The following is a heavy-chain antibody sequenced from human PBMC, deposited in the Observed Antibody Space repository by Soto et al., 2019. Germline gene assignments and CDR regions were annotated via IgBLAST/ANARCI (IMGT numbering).Heavy chain of an antibody. CDR1: GGNFSSYA. CDR2: IIPIFGTA. J-gene: IGHJ6*02. Sequence: SVKISCKASGGNFSSYAISWVRQAPGQGLEWMGGIIPIFGTANYAQKFQGRVTITADDSTSTAYLELSSLRSEDTAVYYCAEAVAGTGYYYYGMDVWGQGTTVTVSS. CDR3: AEAVAGTGYYYYGMDV. V-gene: IGHV1-69*13. D-gene: IGHD6-19*01.